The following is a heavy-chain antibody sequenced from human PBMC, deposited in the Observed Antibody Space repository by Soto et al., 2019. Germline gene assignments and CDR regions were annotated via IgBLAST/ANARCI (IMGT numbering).Heavy chain of an antibody. J-gene: IGHJ4*02. V-gene: IGHV4-59*11. CDR3: TGGGPAHPFDY. Sequence: QVQLQESGPGLVKPSETLSLTCTVSGVSITSHYWTWIRQPPGKGLEWIGNIHYSGSTTYSPSLKSRVIISVDTSENQASLKLSSVTTADTAVYYCTGGGPAHPFDYWGQGTLVTVSS. CDR1: GVSITSHY. CDR2: IHYSGST.